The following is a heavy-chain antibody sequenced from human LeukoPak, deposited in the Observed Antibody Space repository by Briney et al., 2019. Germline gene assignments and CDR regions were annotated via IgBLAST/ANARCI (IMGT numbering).Heavy chain of an antibody. CDR1: GFTFDDYG. J-gene: IGHJ6*03. Sequence: GGSLRLSCAASGFTFDDYGMSWVRQAPGKGLEWVSGVNWNGGSTGYADSVKGRFTISRDNAKNSLYLQMNSLRAEDTALYYCAREAGGDYGDYYYYYYVDVWGKGTTVTVSS. V-gene: IGHV3-20*04. D-gene: IGHD4/OR15-4a*01. CDR2: VNWNGGST. CDR3: AREAGGDYGDYYYYYYVDV.